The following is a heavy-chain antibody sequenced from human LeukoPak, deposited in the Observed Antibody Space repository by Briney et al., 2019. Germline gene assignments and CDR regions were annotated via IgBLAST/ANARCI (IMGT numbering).Heavy chain of an antibody. CDR2: ISSSGSTI. J-gene: IGHJ5*02. V-gene: IGHV3-11*01. D-gene: IGHD4-17*01. Sequence: GGSLRLSCAASGLTFSDYYMSWIRQAPGKGLEWVSYISSSGSTIYYADSVKGRFTISRDNAKNSLYLQMNSLRAEDTAVYYCARAGRTTRYNWFDPWGQGTLVTVSS. CDR1: GLTFSDYY. CDR3: ARAGRTTRYNWFDP.